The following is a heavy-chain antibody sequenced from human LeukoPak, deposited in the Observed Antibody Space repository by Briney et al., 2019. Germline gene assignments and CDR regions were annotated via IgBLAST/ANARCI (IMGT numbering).Heavy chain of an antibody. D-gene: IGHD3-22*01. CDR2: ISGSGGST. CDR3: AKDHFTYYYDSSGTDAFDI. V-gene: IGHV3-23*01. CDR1: GFTFSSYA. Sequence: AGGSLRLSCAASGFTFSSYAMSWVRQAPGKGLEWVSAISGSGGSTYYADSVKGRFTISRDNSKNTLYLQMNSLRAEDTAVYYCAKDHFTYYYDSSGTDAFDIWGQGTMVTVSS. J-gene: IGHJ3*02.